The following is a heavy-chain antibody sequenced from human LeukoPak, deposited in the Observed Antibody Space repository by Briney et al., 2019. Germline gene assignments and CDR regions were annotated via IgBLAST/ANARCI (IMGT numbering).Heavy chain of an antibody. CDR3: ARHVHGGYYDGMDV. CDR2: IYPDDSDT. V-gene: IGHV5-51*01. CDR1: DYSFTNYW. D-gene: IGHD3-10*01. Sequence: GESLKISCKGSDYSFTNYWIGWVRQMPGKGLEWMGVIYPDDSDTRYSPSFRGHATISADKSISTAYLQWSSLKASDTAMYYCARHVHGGYYDGMDVWGQGTPVTVSS. J-gene: IGHJ6*02.